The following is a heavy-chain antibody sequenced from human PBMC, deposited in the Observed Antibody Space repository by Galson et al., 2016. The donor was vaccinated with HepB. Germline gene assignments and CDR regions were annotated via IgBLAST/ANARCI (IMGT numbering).Heavy chain of an antibody. CDR2: ISGNSRYI. CDR1: RSTFSSHT. D-gene: IGHD1-1*01. V-gene: IGHV3-21*01. Sequence: SLRLSCAASRSTFSSHTMNWVRQAPGKGLEWVSSISGNSRYIYYADSVKGRFTVSRDNAEKSLFLQMNNLRAEDTAMYYCARDISGHGTVNWDQNYWGQGTLVTVSS. J-gene: IGHJ4*02. CDR3: ARDISGHGTVNWDQNY.